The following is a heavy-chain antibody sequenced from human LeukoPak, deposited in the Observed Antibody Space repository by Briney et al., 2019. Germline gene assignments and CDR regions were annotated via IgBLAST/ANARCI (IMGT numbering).Heavy chain of an antibody. Sequence: GGSLRLSCAASGFTFSSYAMSWVRQAPGKELEWVSAISGSGGSTYYADSVKGRFTISRDNSKNTLYLQMNSLRAEDTAVYYCAKDPGLYDFWSGYQIAFDYWGQGTLVTVSS. D-gene: IGHD3-3*01. CDR2: ISGSGGST. CDR1: GFTFSSYA. CDR3: AKDPGLYDFWSGYQIAFDY. J-gene: IGHJ4*02. V-gene: IGHV3-23*01.